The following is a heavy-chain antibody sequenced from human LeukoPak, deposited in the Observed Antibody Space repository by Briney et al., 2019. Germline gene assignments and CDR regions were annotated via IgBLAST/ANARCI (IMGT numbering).Heavy chain of an antibody. CDR2: MNPKSGNT. J-gene: IGHJ4*02. V-gene: IGHV1-8*01. CDR3: AWRDGYSFDF. CDR1: GYTFTTHD. D-gene: IGHD5-24*01. Sequence: ASVKVSCRTSGYTFTTHDINWVRQATGQAPEWMGWMNPKSGNTGYAQKFQGRVTMTRNTSISTAYMELSSLRSEDTAVYYCAWRDGYSFDFWGQGTLVTVSS.